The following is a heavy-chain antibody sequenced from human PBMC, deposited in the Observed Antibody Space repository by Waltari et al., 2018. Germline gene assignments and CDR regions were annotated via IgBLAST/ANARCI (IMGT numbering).Heavy chain of an antibody. J-gene: IGHJ6*02. V-gene: IGHV3-53*01. D-gene: IGHD1-26*01. Sequence: EVQLVESGGGLIQPGGSLRLSCAASGLTVRSNYMGWVRQAPGKGLEWVSVIYSGGSTYYADSVKGRFTISRDNSKNTLYLQMNSLRAEDTAVYYCARGSLGYYYGMDVWGQGTTVTVSS. CDR2: IYSGGST. CDR3: ARGSLGYYYGMDV. CDR1: GLTVRSNY.